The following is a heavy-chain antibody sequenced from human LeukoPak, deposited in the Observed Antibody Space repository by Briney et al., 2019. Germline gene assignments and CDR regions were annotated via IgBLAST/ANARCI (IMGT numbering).Heavy chain of an antibody. CDR3: ARLYCSGGSCYNYFDY. CDR2: IYYSGST. CDR1: GGSISSSSYY. J-gene: IGHJ4*02. Sequence: PSETLSLTCTVSGGSISSSSYYWGWSRQPPGKGLEWIGSIYYSGSTYYNPSLKSRVTISEDTSKNQFSLKLSSVTAADTAVYYCARLYCSGGSCYNYFDYWGQGTLVTVSS. D-gene: IGHD2-15*01. V-gene: IGHV4-39*01.